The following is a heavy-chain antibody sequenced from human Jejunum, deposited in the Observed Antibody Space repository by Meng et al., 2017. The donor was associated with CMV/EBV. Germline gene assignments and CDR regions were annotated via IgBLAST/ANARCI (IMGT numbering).Heavy chain of an antibody. Sequence: GFTFHTHGLNWVRQAPGKGLEWVAFIRYDVSNEYYADSVKGRFTVSRDNSPNTLFLQMNSLRAEDTAVYYCVTNRLWNAPTSLAYWGPGTLVTVSS. J-gene: IGHJ4*02. CDR3: VTNRLWNAPTSLAY. V-gene: IGHV3-30*02. CDR1: GFTFHTHG. CDR2: IRYDVSNE. D-gene: IGHD1-1*01.